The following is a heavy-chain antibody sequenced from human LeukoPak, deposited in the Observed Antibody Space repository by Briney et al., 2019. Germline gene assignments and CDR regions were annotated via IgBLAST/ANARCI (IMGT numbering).Heavy chain of an antibody. J-gene: IGHJ5*02. CDR3: ARAAEQWLTNWFDP. CDR2: INPNSGGT. CDR1: GYTFTAYY. V-gene: IGHV1-2*02. Sequence: ASVKVSCKASGYTFTAYYMHWVRQAPGQGLEWMGWINPNSGGTNSAQKFQGRVTMTRDTSISTAYVELSRLRSDDTAVYYCARAAEQWLTNWFDPWGQGTLVTVSS. D-gene: IGHD6-19*01.